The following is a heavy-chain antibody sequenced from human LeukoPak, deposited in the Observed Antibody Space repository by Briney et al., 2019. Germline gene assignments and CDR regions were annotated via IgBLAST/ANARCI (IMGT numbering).Heavy chain of an antibody. D-gene: IGHD4-17*01. Sequence: SGPALAKPTQLLTLTWAFSGVSLSTSGMCVSWIRLPPGKALEWLALIDWDGDKYYSTALKARLTISKDTSKNQVVLTMANMDPVDTATYYCARMLDGDFVNYFDSWGQGTLVTVSS. J-gene: IGHJ4*02. V-gene: IGHV2-70*01. CDR1: GVSLSTSGMC. CDR2: IDWDGDK. CDR3: ARMLDGDFVNYFDS.